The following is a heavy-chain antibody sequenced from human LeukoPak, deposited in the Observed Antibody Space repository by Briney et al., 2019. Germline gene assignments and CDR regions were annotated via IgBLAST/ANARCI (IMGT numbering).Heavy chain of an antibody. Sequence: VASVKVSCKASGYTFTSYGISWVRQAPGQGLEWMVCISAYNVNTNYAQKLQGRVTMTTDTSTSTAYMELRSLRSDDTAVYYCARDRIHRLLGNGRYGMDVWGQGTTVTVSS. CDR3: ARDRIHRLLGNGRYGMDV. CDR1: GYTFTSYG. CDR2: ISAYNVNT. V-gene: IGHV1-18*01. D-gene: IGHD3-22*01. J-gene: IGHJ6*02.